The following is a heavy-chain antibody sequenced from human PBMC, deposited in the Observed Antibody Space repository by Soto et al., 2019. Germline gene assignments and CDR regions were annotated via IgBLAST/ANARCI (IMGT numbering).Heavy chain of an antibody. Sequence: QVQLQESGPALVKPSQTLSLTCTVSGGSISSGGYYWYWIRQHPGKGLEWLGYIYYSGTTYYNPSLKSRVTMSVDTCKNQLSLTLSSVAAADTAVYYCAASCVACGGFNYYGMDVWGQGTTVAVSS. CDR2: IYYSGTT. CDR3: AASCVACGGFNYYGMDV. J-gene: IGHJ6*02. V-gene: IGHV4-31*03. CDR1: GGSISSGGYY. D-gene: IGHD2-21*01.